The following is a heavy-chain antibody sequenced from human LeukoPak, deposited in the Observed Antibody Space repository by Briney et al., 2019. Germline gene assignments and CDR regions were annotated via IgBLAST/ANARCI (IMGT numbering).Heavy chain of an antibody. Sequence: ASVKVSCKASGYTFTGYYMHWVRQAPGQGLEWMGWINPNSGGTNYAQKFQGRVTMTRDTSISTAYMDLSRQRSDDTDVYYCARDLSSGWYALYVGFDYWGQGTLVTVSS. CDR2: INPNSGGT. V-gene: IGHV1-2*02. D-gene: IGHD6-19*01. CDR3: ARDLSSGWYALYVGFDY. CDR1: GYTFTGYY. J-gene: IGHJ4*02.